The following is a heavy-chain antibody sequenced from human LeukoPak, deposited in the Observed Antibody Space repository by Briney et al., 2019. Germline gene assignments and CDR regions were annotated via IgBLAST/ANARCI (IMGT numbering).Heavy chain of an antibody. CDR1: GYSFSSYW. V-gene: IGHV5-51*01. D-gene: IGHD2-15*01. CDR2: IYPDDSDT. J-gene: IGHJ4*02. Sequence: GESLKISCKGSGYSFSSYWIGWVRQMPGKGLEWMGIIYPDDSDTRYSPSFQGQVTISADKSISTAYLQWSSLKASDTAMYYCARHRKDIGFDSWGQGALVTVSS. CDR3: ARHRKDIGFDS.